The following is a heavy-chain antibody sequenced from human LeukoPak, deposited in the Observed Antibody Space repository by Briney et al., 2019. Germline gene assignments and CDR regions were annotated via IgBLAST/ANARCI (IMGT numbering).Heavy chain of an antibody. D-gene: IGHD6-19*01. V-gene: IGHV3-66*01. J-gene: IGHJ4*02. Sequence: GGSLRLSCAASGFTFDDYGMSWVRQAPGKGLEWVSVIYSGGSTYYADSVKGRFTISRDNSKNTLYLQMNSLRAEDTAVYYCASKRRAVAGFDYWGQGTLVTVSS. CDR1: GFTFDDYG. CDR3: ASKRRAVAGFDY. CDR2: IYSGGST.